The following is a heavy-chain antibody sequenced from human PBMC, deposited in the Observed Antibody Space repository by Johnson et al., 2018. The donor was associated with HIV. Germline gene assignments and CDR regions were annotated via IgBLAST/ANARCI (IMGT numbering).Heavy chain of an antibody. V-gene: IGHV3-7*01. D-gene: IGHD5-18*01. Sequence: VQLVESGGGLVQPGGSLRLSCAASGFTFSTYWMSWVRQAPGKGLEWVANIKQDGSEKYYVDSVKGRFTISRDNAKNSLYLQMKSLRAEDTAVYYCARENVDTAMADAFDIWGQGTMVTVSS. CDR3: ARENVDTAMADAFDI. J-gene: IGHJ3*02. CDR1: GFTFSTYW. CDR2: IKQDGSEK.